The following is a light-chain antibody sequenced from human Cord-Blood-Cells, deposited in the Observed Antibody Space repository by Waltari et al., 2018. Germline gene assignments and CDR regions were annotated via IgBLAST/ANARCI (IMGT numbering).Light chain of an antibody. CDR1: QSVSSY. CDR3: QQRSNWLT. Sequence: ELVLTQSPATLSLSPGARATLSCRASQSVSSYLAGYQQKPDQAPRLLIYDACNRAAGIPARVSGSGSGTDFTLTISSLEPEDFAVYYCQQRSNWLTFGGGTKVEIK. CDR2: DAC. J-gene: IGKJ4*01. V-gene: IGKV3-11*01.